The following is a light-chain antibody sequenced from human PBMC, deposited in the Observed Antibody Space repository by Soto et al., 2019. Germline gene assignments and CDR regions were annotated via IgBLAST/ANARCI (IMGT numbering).Light chain of an antibody. CDR3: AAWDDSLNGVV. CDR1: SSNIGSNT. V-gene: IGLV1-44*01. Sequence: QSVLTQPPSASGTPGQRVTNSCSGSSSNIGSNTVNWYQQLPGTAPKLLIYSNNQRPSGVPDRFSGSKSGTSASLAISGLQSEDDAEYYCAAWDDSLNGVVFGGGTKLTVL. CDR2: SNN. J-gene: IGLJ2*01.